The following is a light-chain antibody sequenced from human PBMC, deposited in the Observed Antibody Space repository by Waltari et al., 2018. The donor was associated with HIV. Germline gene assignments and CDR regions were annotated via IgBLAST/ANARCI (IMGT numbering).Light chain of an antibody. CDR1: SSDVGGYVS. V-gene: IGLV2-11*01. Sequence: QSALTQPRPVSGSPGQSVTISCTGTSSDVGGYVSVPWYLQHPGKVPKLIIYEVIKRPSGVPDRFSGSKSGNTASLTISGLQTEDEADYFCCSYAGTYTYVLFGGGTKLTVL. CDR3: CSYAGTYTYVL. J-gene: IGLJ3*02. CDR2: EVI.